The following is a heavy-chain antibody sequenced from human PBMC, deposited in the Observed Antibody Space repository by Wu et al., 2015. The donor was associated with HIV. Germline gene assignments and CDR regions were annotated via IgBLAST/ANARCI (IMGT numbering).Heavy chain of an antibody. CDR1: GFSVSDYG. Sequence: QVQLVQSGAEVKKPGASVRVTCRASGFSVSDYGVHWVRQAPGQGLEWMGWINHFSGGATYAEVFQGRVAMTRDTSINTIFMELRSLKFDDTALYYCARVQRPVADALELDLWGQGTLVTVSS. D-gene: IGHD6-19*01. CDR3: ARVQRPVADALELDL. V-gene: IGHV1-2*02. J-gene: IGHJ4*02. CDR2: INHFSGGA.